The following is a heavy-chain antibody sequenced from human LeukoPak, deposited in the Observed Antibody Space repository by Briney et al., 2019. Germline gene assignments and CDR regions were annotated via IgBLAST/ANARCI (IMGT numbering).Heavy chain of an antibody. CDR2: IYYSGSA. J-gene: IGHJ6*03. V-gene: IGHV4-59*08. Sequence: PSETLSLTCTVSGGSISSYYWSWIRQPPGKGLEWIGYIYYSGSANYDPSLKSRVTISVDTSKNQFSLKLTSVTAADTAVYYCARHLGATTLYSYYYMDVWGKGTPVTVSS. D-gene: IGHD1-26*01. CDR1: GGSISSYY. CDR3: ARHLGATTLYSYYYMDV.